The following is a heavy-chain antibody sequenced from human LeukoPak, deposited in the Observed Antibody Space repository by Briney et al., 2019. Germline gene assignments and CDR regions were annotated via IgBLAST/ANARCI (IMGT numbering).Heavy chain of an antibody. CDR2: ISYDGSNK. Sequence: PGGSLRLSCAGSGFTFSTYWMTWVRQAPGKGLEWVAVISYDGSNKYYADSVKGRFTISRDNSKNTLYLQMNSLRAEDTAVYYCARDKDGYNYEYYFDYWGQGTLVTVSS. CDR1: GFTFSTYW. V-gene: IGHV3-30*03. J-gene: IGHJ4*02. D-gene: IGHD5-24*01. CDR3: ARDKDGYNYEYYFDY.